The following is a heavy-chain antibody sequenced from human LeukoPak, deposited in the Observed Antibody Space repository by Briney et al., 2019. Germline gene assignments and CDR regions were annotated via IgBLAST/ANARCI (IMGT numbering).Heavy chain of an antibody. CDR1: GFSLSTSGMC. CDR3: ARIVDGSVPFYFDY. J-gene: IGHJ4*02. CDR2: IDWDDDK. V-gene: IGHV2-70*11. D-gene: IGHD3-10*01. Sequence: SGPALVKPTQTLTLTCTFSGFSLSTSGMCVSWIRQPPGKALEWLARIDWDDDKYYSTSLKTRLTISQDTSKNQVVLTMTNMDPVDTATYYCARIVDGSVPFYFDYWGQGTLVTVSS.